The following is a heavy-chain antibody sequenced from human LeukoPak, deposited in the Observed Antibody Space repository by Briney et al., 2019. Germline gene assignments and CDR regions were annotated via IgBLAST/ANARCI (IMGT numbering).Heavy chain of an antibody. V-gene: IGHV4-59*01. CDR2: IYYSGST. Sequence: SETLSLTCTVSGGSISSYYWSWIRQPLGKGLEWIGYIYYSGSTNYNPSLKSRVTISVDTSKNQFSLKLSSVTAADTAVYYCARQDYDSSGYYYPLDYWGQGTLVTVSS. CDR1: GGSISSYY. J-gene: IGHJ4*02. D-gene: IGHD3-22*01. CDR3: ARQDYDSSGYYYPLDY.